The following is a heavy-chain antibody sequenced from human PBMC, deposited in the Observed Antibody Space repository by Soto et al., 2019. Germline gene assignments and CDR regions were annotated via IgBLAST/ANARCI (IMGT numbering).Heavy chain of an antibody. Sequence: ASVKVSCKASGYTFTSYYMHWVRQAPGQGLEWMGIINPSGGSTSYAQKFQGRVTMTRDTSTSTVYMELSSLRSEDTAVYYCARGHYDSISPMNAFDIWGQGTMVTVS. CDR2: INPSGGST. CDR1: GYTFTSYY. D-gene: IGHD3-22*01. CDR3: ARGHYDSISPMNAFDI. V-gene: IGHV1-46*01. J-gene: IGHJ3*02.